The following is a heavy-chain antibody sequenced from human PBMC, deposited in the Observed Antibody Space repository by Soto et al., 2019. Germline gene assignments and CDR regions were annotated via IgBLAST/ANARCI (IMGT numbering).Heavy chain of an antibody. CDR3: AKVLAPAGRHVSDF. D-gene: IGHD2-2*01. CDR2: ISYDGSTK. J-gene: IGHJ4*02. V-gene: IGHV3-30*18. CDR1: GFSFRSSG. Sequence: QVQLVEAGGGVVQPGRSLRLSCSASGFSFRSSGFHWGRQAPGKGLEWLAFISYDGSTKHYSDSVRGRFTVSRDNSKNTLYVQMSGLRPEDSAVYYCAKVLAPAGRHVSDFWGQGTLVAVSS.